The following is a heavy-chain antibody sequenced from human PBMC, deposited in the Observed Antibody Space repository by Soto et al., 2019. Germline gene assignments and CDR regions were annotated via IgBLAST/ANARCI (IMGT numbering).Heavy chain of an antibody. D-gene: IGHD3-22*01. CDR1: GYTFTSYY. Sequence: QVQLVQSGAEVKKPGASVKVSCKASGYTFTSYYMHWVRQAPGQGLEWMGIINPSGGSTSYAQKFQGRVTMTRDTSTSTVYMELSSLRSEDTAVYYCARILSSDYYESSGSDYWGQGTLVTVSS. CDR2: INPSGGST. J-gene: IGHJ4*02. V-gene: IGHV1-46*01. CDR3: ARILSSDYYESSGSDY.